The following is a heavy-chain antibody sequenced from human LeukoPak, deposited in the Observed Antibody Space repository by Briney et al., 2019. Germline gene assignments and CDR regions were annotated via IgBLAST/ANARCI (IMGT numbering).Heavy chain of an antibody. CDR1: GFTVSSNY. Sequence: GSLRLSCAASGFTVSSNYMSWVRQAPGKGLEWVSVIYSGGSTYYADSVKGRFTISRDNAKYSLYLQMNSLRAEDTAIYYCARASPQQAFLFDYWGQGTLVTVSS. V-gene: IGHV3-66*01. D-gene: IGHD1/OR15-1a*01. CDR3: ARASPQQAFLFDY. CDR2: IYSGGST. J-gene: IGHJ4*02.